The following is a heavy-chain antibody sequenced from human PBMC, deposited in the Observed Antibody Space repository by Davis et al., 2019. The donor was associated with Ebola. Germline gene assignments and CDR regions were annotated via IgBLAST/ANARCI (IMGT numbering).Heavy chain of an antibody. J-gene: IGHJ4*02. Sequence: GESLKISCAASGFTFSYSGMHWVRQAPGKGLEWVAFIQSDGSNKYYADSVKGRFNISRDNSKNTLYLQMNSLRAGDTAIYYCAKRGGYYKGSGYWGQGTLVTVSS. CDR2: IQSDGSNK. CDR3: AKRGGYYKGSGY. D-gene: IGHD3-3*01. CDR1: GFTFSYSG. V-gene: IGHV3-30*02.